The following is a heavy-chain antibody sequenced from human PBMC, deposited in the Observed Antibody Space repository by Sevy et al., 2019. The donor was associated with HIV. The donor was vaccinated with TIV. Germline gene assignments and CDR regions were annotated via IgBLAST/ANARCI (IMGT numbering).Heavy chain of an antibody. CDR1: GFSLGDLY. CDR2: IRNKAKSYTT. J-gene: IGHJ2*01. CDR3: AAVAADKGYFNI. V-gene: IGHV3-72*01. Sequence: GESLKISCAASGFSLGDLYMDWVRQAPGKGLEWVGRIRNKAKSYTTEYAESLKGRFTISRADSQNSLYLQMNSLKTADTALYYCAAVAADKGYFNIWGRGTLVTVSS. D-gene: IGHD6-19*01.